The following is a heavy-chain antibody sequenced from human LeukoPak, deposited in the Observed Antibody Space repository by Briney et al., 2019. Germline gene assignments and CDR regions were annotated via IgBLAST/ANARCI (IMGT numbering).Heavy chain of an antibody. Sequence: SETLSLTCTVSGDSTSSYYWSWIRQPPGKGLEWIGYIYYSGSTNYNPSLKSRVTISVDTPKNQFSLKLSSVTAADTAVYYCARSRDYYDSSGYYSWWYFDLWGRGTLVTVSS. CDR3: ARSRDYYDSSGYYSWWYFDL. D-gene: IGHD3-22*01. J-gene: IGHJ2*01. CDR2: IYYSGST. V-gene: IGHV4-59*01. CDR1: GDSTSSYY.